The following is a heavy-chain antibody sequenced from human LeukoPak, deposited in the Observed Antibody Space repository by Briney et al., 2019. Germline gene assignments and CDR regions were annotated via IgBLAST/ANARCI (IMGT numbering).Heavy chain of an antibody. CDR3: AKATVDIVVVPAAAAYFDY. J-gene: IGHJ4*02. V-gene: IGHV3-23*01. D-gene: IGHD2-2*03. CDR2: ISGSGGST. Sequence: PGGSLRLSCAASGFTFSSYAMSWVRQAPGKGLEWVSAISGSGGSTYYADSVKGRFTISRDNSKNTLYLQMNSLRAEDTAVYYCAKATVDIVVVPAAAAYFDYWGQGTLVTVSS. CDR1: GFTFSSYA.